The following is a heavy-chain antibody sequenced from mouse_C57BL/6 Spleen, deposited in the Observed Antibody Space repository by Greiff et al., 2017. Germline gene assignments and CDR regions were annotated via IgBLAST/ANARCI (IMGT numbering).Heavy chain of an antibody. Sequence: QVQLQQPGAELVKPGASVKLSCKASGYTFTSYWMQWVKQRPGQGLEWIGEIDPSDSYTNYNQKFKGKATLTVDTSSSTAYMQLSSLTSEDSAVYYCARGGTVVATRGYFDVWGTGTTVTVSS. CDR1: GYTFTSYW. D-gene: IGHD1-1*01. V-gene: IGHV1-50*01. CDR3: ARGGTVVATRGYFDV. J-gene: IGHJ1*03. CDR2: IDPSDSYT.